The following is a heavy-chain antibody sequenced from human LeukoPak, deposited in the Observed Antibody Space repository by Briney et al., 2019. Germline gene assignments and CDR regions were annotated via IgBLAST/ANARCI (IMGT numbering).Heavy chain of an antibody. CDR2: ISYDGSNK. V-gene: IGHV3-30-3*01. CDR3: ARDGSYNSSGLLSPRYYFDY. D-gene: IGHD3-22*01. Sequence: GRSLRLSCAASGFTFSSYAMHWVRQAPGKGLEWVAVISYDGSNKYYADSVKGRFTISRDNSKNTLYLQMNSLRAEDTAVYYCARDGSYNSSGLLSPRYYFDYWGQGTLVTVSS. CDR1: GFTFSSYA. J-gene: IGHJ4*02.